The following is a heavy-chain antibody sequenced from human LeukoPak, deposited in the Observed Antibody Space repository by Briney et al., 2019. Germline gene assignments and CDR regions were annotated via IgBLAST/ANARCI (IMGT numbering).Heavy chain of an antibody. CDR3: ARELSSSSRLLDS. V-gene: IGHV1-46*01. Sequence: ASVKVSCKASGYTFSSYYMHWVRQAPGQGLEWMGIINPSVGSTSHAQRFQGRVTMTRDMFTSTVYMELSSLRSEDTAVYYCARELSSSSRLLDSWGQGTLVTVSS. D-gene: IGHD6-6*01. CDR2: INPSVGST. CDR1: GYTFSSYY. J-gene: IGHJ4*02.